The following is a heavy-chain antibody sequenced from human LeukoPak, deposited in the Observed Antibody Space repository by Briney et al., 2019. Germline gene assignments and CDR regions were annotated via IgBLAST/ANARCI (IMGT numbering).Heavy chain of an antibody. Sequence: SETLSLTCAVYGGSFSGYYWSWIRQPPGKGLEWIANIYYSGGTYYKPSLKSRVTISVDTSKNQFSLKVRSVTAADTAVYYCARSQARLGWFDPWGQGTLVTVSS. D-gene: IGHD6-19*01. CDR2: IYYSGGT. CDR3: ARSQARLGWFDP. J-gene: IGHJ5*02. V-gene: IGHV4-34*01. CDR1: GGSFSGYY.